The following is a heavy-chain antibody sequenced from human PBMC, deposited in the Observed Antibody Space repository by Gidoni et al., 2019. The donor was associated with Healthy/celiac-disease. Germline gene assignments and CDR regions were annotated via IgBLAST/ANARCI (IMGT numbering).Heavy chain of an antibody. CDR2: IKQDGSEK. Sequence: EVQLVESGGGLVQPGGSLRLSCAASVFPFSTYWMSWVGQAPGKGLEWVANIKQDGSEKYYVDSVKGRFTISRDNAKNSLYLQMNSLRAEDTAVYYCARDPYSNYYFDYWGQGTLVTVSS. V-gene: IGHV3-7*04. CDR1: VFPFSTYW. D-gene: IGHD4-4*01. CDR3: ARDPYSNYYFDY. J-gene: IGHJ4*02.